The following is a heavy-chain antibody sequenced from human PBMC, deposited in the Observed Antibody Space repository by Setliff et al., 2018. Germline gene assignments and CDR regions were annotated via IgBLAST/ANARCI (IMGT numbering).Heavy chain of an antibody. D-gene: IGHD6-13*01. CDR2: INWNGGST. CDR1: GFTFDDYG. V-gene: IGHV3-20*04. J-gene: IGHJ4*02. CDR3: ARELIYTSSWYDVY. Sequence: PGGSLRLSCAASGFTFDDYGMSWVRQAPGKGLEWVSGINWNGGSTGYADSVKGRFTISRDNAKNSLYLQMNSLRAEDTAVYYCARELIYTSSWYDVYWGQGTLVTVSS.